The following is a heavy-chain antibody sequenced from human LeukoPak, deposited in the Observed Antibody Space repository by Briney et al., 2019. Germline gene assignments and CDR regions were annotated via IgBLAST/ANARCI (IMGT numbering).Heavy chain of an antibody. CDR2: IIPIFGTA. J-gene: IGHJ3*02. D-gene: IGHD3-9*01. V-gene: IGHV1-69*13. Sequence: SVKVSCKASGGTFSSYAISWVRQAPGQGLEWMGGIIPIFGTANYAQKFQGRVTITADESTSTAYMELSSLRSDDTAVYYCARDDYIFDAFDIWGQGTMVSVSS. CDR3: ARDDYIFDAFDI. CDR1: GGTFSSYA.